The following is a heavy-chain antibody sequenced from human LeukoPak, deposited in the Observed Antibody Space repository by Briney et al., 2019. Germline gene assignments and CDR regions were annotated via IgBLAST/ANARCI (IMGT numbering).Heavy chain of an antibody. CDR2: ISSSSSYI. J-gene: IGHJ3*02. Sequence: GGSLRLSCAASGFTFSSYSMNWVRQAPGKGLEWVSSISSSSSYIYYADSVKGRFTISRDNAKNSLYLQMNSLRAEDTALYYCAKDIGENWGSAFDIWGQGTMVTVSS. V-gene: IGHV3-21*04. CDR1: GFTFSSYS. CDR3: AKDIGENWGSAFDI. D-gene: IGHD7-27*01.